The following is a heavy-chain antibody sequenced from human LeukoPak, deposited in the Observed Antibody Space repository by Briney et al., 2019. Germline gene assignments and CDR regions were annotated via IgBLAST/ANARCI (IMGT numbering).Heavy chain of an antibody. CDR1: GFTFSSYS. J-gene: IGHJ4*02. D-gene: IGHD3-22*01. CDR2: ISSSSSYI. Sequence: PGGSLRLSCAASGFTFSSYSMNWVRQAPGKGLEWVSSISSSSSYIYYADSVKGRFTISGDNAKNSLYLQMNSLRAEDTAVYYCARGGSRSYYDSSGYYYDFDYWGQGTLVTVSS. V-gene: IGHV3-21*01. CDR3: ARGGSRSYYDSSGYYYDFDY.